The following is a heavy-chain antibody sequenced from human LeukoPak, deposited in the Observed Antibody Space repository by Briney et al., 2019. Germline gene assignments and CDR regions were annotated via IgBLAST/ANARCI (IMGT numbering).Heavy chain of an antibody. V-gene: IGHV3-23*01. CDR3: AKDHYPFRTNGVWERENWSDP. CDR1: GFTFSSYA. Sequence: PGGPLRLSCAASGFTFSSYAMSWVRQAPGKGLDWVSAISGSGGSTYYADSVKGRFTISRDNSKNTLYLQMNSLRAEDTAVYYCAKDHYPFRTNGVWERENWSDPWGQGTLVTVSS. D-gene: IGHD2-8*01. CDR2: ISGSGGST. J-gene: IGHJ5*02.